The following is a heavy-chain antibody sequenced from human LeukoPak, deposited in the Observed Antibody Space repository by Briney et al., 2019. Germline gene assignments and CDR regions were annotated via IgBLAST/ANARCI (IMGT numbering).Heavy chain of an antibody. CDR2: ISAYNGNT. D-gene: IGHD2-2*01. V-gene: IGHV1-18*01. Sequence: ASVKVSCKASGGTFSSYAISWVRQVPGQGLEWMGWISAYNGNTNYAQKLQGRVTMTTDTSTSTAYMELRSLRSDDTAVYYCARVGDCSSTSCYYYYYGMDVWGQGTTVTVSS. CDR1: GGTFSSYA. J-gene: IGHJ6*02. CDR3: ARVGDCSSTSCYYYYYGMDV.